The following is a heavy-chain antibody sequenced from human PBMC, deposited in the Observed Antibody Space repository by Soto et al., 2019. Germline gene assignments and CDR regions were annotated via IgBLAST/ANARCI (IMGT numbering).Heavy chain of an antibody. V-gene: IGHV1-8*01. Sequence: ASVKVSCKASGYTFTSYDINWVRQATGQGLEWMGWMNPNSGNTGYAQKFQGRVTMTRDTSISTAYMELSSLRSEDTAVYYCGRDQAGYSYGYWNGMDAWGQGTTVTVSS. CDR2: MNPNSGNT. CDR1: GYTFTSYD. J-gene: IGHJ6*02. CDR3: GRDQAGYSYGYWNGMDA. D-gene: IGHD5-18*01.